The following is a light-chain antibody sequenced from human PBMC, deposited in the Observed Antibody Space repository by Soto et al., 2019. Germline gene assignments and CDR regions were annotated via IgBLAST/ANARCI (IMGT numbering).Light chain of an antibody. CDR1: QGISRY. CDR3: HKYNSAPLT. Sequence: DIQITQSPSSLSESVGDRVTITCRASQGISRYLAWYQQKPGKVPKLLIYAASTLQAGVPSRFSGSGSGTAFTLTNSSLQPEDVATYYCHKYNSAPLTFGGGTKVEIK. J-gene: IGKJ4*01. V-gene: IGKV1-27*01. CDR2: AAS.